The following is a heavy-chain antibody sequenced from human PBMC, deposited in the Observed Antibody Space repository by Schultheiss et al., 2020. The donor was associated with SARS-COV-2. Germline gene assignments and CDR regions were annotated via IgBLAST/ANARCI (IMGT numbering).Heavy chain of an antibody. J-gene: IGHJ6*02. CDR3: TTDFWGYCSGGSCYSLLGMDV. V-gene: IGHV3-33*08. Sequence: GSLRLSCAASGFTFSTYGMHWVRQAPGKGLEWVAVIWYDGSKKYYADSVKGRFTISRDNSKNTLYLQMNSLKTEDTAVYYCTTDFWGYCSGGSCYSLLGMDVWGQGTTVTVSS. D-gene: IGHD2-15*01. CDR2: IWYDGSKK. CDR1: GFTFSTYG.